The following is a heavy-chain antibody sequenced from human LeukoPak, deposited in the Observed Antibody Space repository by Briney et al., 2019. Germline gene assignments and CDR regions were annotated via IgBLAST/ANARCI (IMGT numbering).Heavy chain of an antibody. J-gene: IGHJ6*02. CDR3: ATGQGHGMDV. Sequence: GGSLRLSCAASGFTFSSYWMHWVRQAPGKGLVWVSRINSDGSSPSYADSVKGRFTISRDNAKNTLYPQMNSLRDEDTAAYTCATGQGHGMDVWGQGTTVTVSS. V-gene: IGHV3-74*01. CDR1: GFTFSSYW. D-gene: IGHD1-14*01. CDR2: INSDGSSP.